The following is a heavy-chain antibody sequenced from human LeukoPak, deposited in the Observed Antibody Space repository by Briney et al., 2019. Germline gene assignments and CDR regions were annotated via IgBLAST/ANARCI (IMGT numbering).Heavy chain of an antibody. D-gene: IGHD2-15*01. CDR2: ISGSGGST. CDR1: GFTFSIYA. Sequence: PGGSLRLSCAASGFTFSIYAMSWVRQAPGKGLEWVSAISGSGGSTYYADSVKGRFTISRDNSKNTLYLQMNSLRAEDTAVYYCAKGLLAYCSGGSCYLFDYWGQGTLVTVSS. J-gene: IGHJ4*02. V-gene: IGHV3-23*01. CDR3: AKGLLAYCSGGSCYLFDY.